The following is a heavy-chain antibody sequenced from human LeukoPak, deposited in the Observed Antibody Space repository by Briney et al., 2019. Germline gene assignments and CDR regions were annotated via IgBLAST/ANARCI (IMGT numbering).Heavy chain of an antibody. CDR2: IYSGGDT. J-gene: IGHJ4*02. CDR1: GFTVSSNY. D-gene: IGHD5-12*01. V-gene: IGHV3-66*01. CDR3: ARDLREDIGGPVDY. Sequence: AGGSLRLSCAASGFTVSSNYMGWVRQAPGKGLEWVSVIYSGGDTYYADSVKGRFTISRDNSKNMIYLEMSSLKAEDTAVYYCARDLREDIGGPVDYWGQGTLVTVSS.